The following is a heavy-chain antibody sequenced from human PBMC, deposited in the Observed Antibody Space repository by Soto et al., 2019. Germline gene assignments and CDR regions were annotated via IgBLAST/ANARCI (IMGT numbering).Heavy chain of an antibody. CDR3: ARDLAIIRNWYSDL. V-gene: IGHV4-59*01. CDR2: IYYSGST. CDR1: GGSISSYY. D-gene: IGHD3-3*01. Sequence: SSETLSLTCTVSGGSISSYYWSWIRQPPGKGLEWIGYIYYSGSTNYNPSLKSRVTISVDTSKNQFSLKLSSVTAADTAVYYCARDLAIIRNWYSDLWGRGTVVTVSS. J-gene: IGHJ2*01.